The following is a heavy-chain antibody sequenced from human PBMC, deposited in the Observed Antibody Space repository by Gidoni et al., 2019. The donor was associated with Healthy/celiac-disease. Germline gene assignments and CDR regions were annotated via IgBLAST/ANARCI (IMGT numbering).Heavy chain of an antibody. CDR2: IYHSGST. J-gene: IGHJ3*02. V-gene: IGHV4-4*02. CDR1: GGSISSSNW. Sequence: QVQLQESGPGLVKPSGTLSLTCAVSGGSISSSNWWSWVRQPPGKGLEWIGEIYHSGSTNYNPSLKSRVTISVDKSKNQFSLKLSSVTAVYYCARDKAGIVVVPAAPEYAFDIWGQGTMVTVSS. CDR3: ARDKAGIVVVPAAPEYAFDI. D-gene: IGHD2-2*01.